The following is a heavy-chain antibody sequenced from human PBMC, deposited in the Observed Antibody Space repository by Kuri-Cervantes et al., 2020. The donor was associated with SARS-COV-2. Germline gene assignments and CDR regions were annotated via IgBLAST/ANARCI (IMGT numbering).Heavy chain of an antibody. J-gene: IGHJ6*02. CDR1: GFTFSGHW. Sequence: GESLKISCAASGFTFSGHWIHWVRQAPGKGLVWVSRINPDGSYTNNADSVKGRFTISRDNAKNSLYLQMNSLRAEDTALYYCAKATTPNYYGMDVWGQGTTVTVSS. CDR3: AKATTPNYYGMDV. D-gene: IGHD5-12*01. CDR2: INPDGSYT. V-gene: IGHV3-74*01.